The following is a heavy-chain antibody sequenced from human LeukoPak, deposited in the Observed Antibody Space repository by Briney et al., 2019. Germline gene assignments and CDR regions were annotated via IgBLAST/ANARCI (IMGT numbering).Heavy chain of an antibody. Sequence: PGGSVRLSCAASGFPLSSYCINWVRQAPGKGLVWVSYISSSGSAIYYVDSVKGRFTVSRDNAKNSLFLQMNSPRAEDTAVYYCVRVKGSYFDYWGQGALVTVSS. V-gene: IGHV3-48*01. CDR3: VRVKGSYFDY. D-gene: IGHD2-15*01. J-gene: IGHJ4*02. CDR1: GFPLSSYC. CDR2: ISSSGSAI.